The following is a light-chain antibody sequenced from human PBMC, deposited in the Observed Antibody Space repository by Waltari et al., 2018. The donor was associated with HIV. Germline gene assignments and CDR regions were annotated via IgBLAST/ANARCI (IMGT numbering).Light chain of an antibody. CDR3: QQYNSYPLT. CDR1: EKFTDW. V-gene: IGKV1-5*03. Sequence: DIQMTQSPSTLSPSIGDKVTITCRASEKFTDWLAWYQQKPGKPPKLLIYTVSTLQSGVPTRFSGSGYGSEYTLTITNLQPDDFATYFCQQYNSYPLTFGGGTKV. CDR2: TVS. J-gene: IGKJ4*01.